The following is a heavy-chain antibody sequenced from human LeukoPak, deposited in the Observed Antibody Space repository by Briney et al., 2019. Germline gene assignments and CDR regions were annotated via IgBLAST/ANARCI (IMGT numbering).Heavy chain of an antibody. CDR1: GLTVSSNF. J-gene: IGHJ4*02. D-gene: IGHD6-6*01. CDR2: IYGGGST. CDR3: ARDQQLVLDY. Sequence: GGPLRLSCAATGLTVSSNFMSWVRQAPGKGLEWVSVIYGGGSTYYADSVKGRFTISRDNAKNSLYLQMNSLRAEDTAVYYCARDQQLVLDYWGQGTLVTVSS. V-gene: IGHV3-53*01.